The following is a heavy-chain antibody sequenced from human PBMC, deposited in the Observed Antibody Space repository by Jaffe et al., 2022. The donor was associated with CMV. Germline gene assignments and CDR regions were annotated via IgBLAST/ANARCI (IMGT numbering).Heavy chain of an antibody. CDR2: IYHSGST. J-gene: IGHJ2*01. Sequence: QVQLQESGPGLVKPSGTLSLTCAVSGGSISSSNWWSWVRQPPGKGLEWIGEIYHSGSTNYNPSLKSRVTISVDKSKNQFSLKLSSVTAADTAVYYCARDRPSGPAAPYAGYFDLWGRGTLVTVSS. V-gene: IGHV4-4*02. CDR3: ARDRPSGPAAPYAGYFDL. CDR1: GGSISSSNW. D-gene: IGHD2-2*01.